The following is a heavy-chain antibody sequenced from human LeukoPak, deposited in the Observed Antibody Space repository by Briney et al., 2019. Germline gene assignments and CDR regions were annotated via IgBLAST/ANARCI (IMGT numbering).Heavy chain of an antibody. Sequence: SETLSLTCTVSGGSISSYYWSWIRQPPGKGLEWIGYIYYSGSTNYNPSLKSRVTISVDTSKNQFSLKLSSVTAADTAVYYCARGVPAAYYYYYGMDVWGQGTTVTVSS. J-gene: IGHJ6*02. CDR2: IYYSGST. CDR1: GGSISSYY. CDR3: ARGVPAAYYYYYGMDV. D-gene: IGHD2-2*01. V-gene: IGHV4-59*01.